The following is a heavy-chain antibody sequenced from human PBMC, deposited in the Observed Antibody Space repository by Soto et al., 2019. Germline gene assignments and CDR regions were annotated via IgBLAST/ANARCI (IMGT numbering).Heavy chain of an antibody. D-gene: IGHD5-18*01. CDR1: GYTFTSYG. CDR2: ISAYNGNT. J-gene: IGHJ4*02. V-gene: IGHV1-18*01. CDR3: ARAGYRYGPSSYYFDY. Sequence: ASVKVSCKASGYTFTSYGISWVRQAPGQGLEWMGWISAYNGNTNYAQKLQGRVTMTTDTSTSTAYMELRSLRSDDTAVYYCARAGYRYGPSSYYFDYWGQGTLVTVSS.